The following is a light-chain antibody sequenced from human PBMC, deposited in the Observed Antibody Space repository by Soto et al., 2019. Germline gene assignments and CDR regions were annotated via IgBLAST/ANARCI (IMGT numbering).Light chain of an antibody. Sequence: DIQMTQAPSSVSASVGDRVTITCRASQDINNRVAWFQQRPGRAPKYLIQAAFILQSGFPSRFSATEPGTDFTLTIDSLQPEDFATYYCLQVKNFPRTCGQGTKLDIK. CDR3: LQVKNFPRT. CDR2: AAF. V-gene: IGKV1-12*01. CDR1: QDINNR. J-gene: IGKJ1*01.